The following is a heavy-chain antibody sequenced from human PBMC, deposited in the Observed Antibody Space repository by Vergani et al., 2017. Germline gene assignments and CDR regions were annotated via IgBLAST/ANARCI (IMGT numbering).Heavy chain of an antibody. CDR3: AKGVYCSSTSCYEGRGYYYGMGV. J-gene: IGHJ6*02. CDR2: ISGSGGNT. CDR1: GFTFSRYA. D-gene: IGHD2-2*01. Sequence: EVQLLESGGGLVQPGGSLRLSCAASGFTFSRYAMSCVPQVPGKGLEWVSGISGSGGNTYYANSVKGRFTISRDNSKNTLYLQMNSLRADDTAVYYCAKGVYCSSTSCYEGRGYYYGMGVWGQGTTVTFSS. V-gene: IGHV3-23*01.